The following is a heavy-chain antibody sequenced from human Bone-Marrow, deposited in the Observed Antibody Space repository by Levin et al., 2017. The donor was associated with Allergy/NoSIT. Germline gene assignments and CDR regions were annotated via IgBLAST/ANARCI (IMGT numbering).Heavy chain of an antibody. Sequence: GGSLRLSCAASGFNFSDYYMSWIRQAPGKGLEWISYISNGSDSNNYADSVKGRLTISRDNAKNSLYLQVANLRAEDTAVYYCARVSRITARLLTDFYYYYYMDVWGKGTTVIVSS. CDR3: ARVSRITARLLTDFYYYYYMDV. J-gene: IGHJ6*03. CDR2: ISNGSDSN. CDR1: GFNFSDYY. D-gene: IGHD6-6*01. V-gene: IGHV3-11*06.